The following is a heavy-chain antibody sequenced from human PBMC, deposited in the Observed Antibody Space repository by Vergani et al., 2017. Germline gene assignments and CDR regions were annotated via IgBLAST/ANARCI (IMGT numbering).Heavy chain of an antibody. J-gene: IGHJ6*02. D-gene: IGHD3-10*01. CDR2: ISWDGGST. Sequence: VQLVESGGVVVQPGGSLRLSCAASGFTFDDYAMHWVRQAPGKGLEWVSLISWDGGSTYYADSVKGRFTISRDNSKNSLYLQMNSLRAEDTALYYCAKDSTAQIGFGELVLFNYGMDVWGQGTTVTVSS. CDR1: GFTFDDYA. V-gene: IGHV3-43D*03. CDR3: AKDSTAQIGFGELVLFNYGMDV.